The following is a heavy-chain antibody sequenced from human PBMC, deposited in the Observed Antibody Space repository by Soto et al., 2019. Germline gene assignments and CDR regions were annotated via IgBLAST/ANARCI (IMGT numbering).Heavy chain of an antibody. V-gene: IGHV1-18*01. D-gene: IGHD2-15*01. CDR1: GYTFTSYG. J-gene: IGHJ4*02. Sequence: QVQLVQSGAEVKKPGASVKVSCKASGYTFTSYGISWVRQAPGQGLEWMGWISAYNGNTNYAQKLQGRVTMTTDTATSTAYMELRSLRSDDTAVYYCARTEDIVVVVAATLIDYWGQGTLVTVSS. CDR2: ISAYNGNT. CDR3: ARTEDIVVVVAATLIDY.